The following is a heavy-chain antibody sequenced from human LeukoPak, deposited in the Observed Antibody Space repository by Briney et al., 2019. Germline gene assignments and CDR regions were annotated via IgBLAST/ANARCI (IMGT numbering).Heavy chain of an antibody. CDR1: GYTFIDYY. J-gene: IGHJ5*02. Sequence: ASVKVSCNASGYTFIDYYMNWVRQAPGQGLEWMGWINTNTGETNYAQKFQGRVTMTRDTSISTVYMELTSLTSDDTAVYYCARWGGVQFDPWGQGTLVTVSS. D-gene: IGHD2-8*01. V-gene: IGHV1-2*02. CDR3: ARWGGVQFDP. CDR2: INTNTGET.